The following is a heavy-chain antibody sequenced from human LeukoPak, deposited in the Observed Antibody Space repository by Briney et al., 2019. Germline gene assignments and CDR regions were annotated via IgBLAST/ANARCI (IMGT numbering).Heavy chain of an antibody. CDR1: GYTFTSYY. CDR3: ARAWIAAAGSGVNFDY. CDR2: INPSGGST. Sequence: EAPVKVSCKASGYTFTSYYMHWVRQAPGQGLEWMGIINPSGGSTSYAQKFQGRVTMTRDMSTSTVYMELSSLRSEDTAVYYCARAWIAAAGSGVNFDYWGRGTLVTVSS. J-gene: IGHJ4*02. V-gene: IGHV1-46*01. D-gene: IGHD6-13*01.